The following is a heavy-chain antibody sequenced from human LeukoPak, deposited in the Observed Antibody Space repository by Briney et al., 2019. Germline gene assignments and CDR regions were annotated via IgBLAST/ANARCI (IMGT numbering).Heavy chain of an antibody. D-gene: IGHD3-3*01. V-gene: IGHV3-21*01. CDR2: ISSSSYI. J-gene: IGHJ6*02. Sequence: GGSLRLTCAASGFTFSSYSMNWVRQAPGKGLEWVSYISSSSYIYYEDSVKGGFTISRDNAKTSLYLQMNSLRAEDTAVYYCARVGFLEWLPDYYYYGMDVWGQGTTVTVSS. CDR1: GFTFSSYS. CDR3: ARVGFLEWLPDYYYYGMDV.